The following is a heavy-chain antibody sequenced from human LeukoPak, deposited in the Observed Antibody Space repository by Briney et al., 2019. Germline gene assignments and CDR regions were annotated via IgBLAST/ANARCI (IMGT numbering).Heavy chain of an antibody. D-gene: IGHD3-3*01. CDR3: ASGVTYYDFRSGYYTPYFAY. J-gene: IGHJ4*02. V-gene: IGHV3-74*01. CDR2: INSDGSNT. CDR1: GFTFRQYW. Sequence: GGSLRLSCAASGFTFRQYWMYWVRQAPGKGLVWVSRINSDGSNTGYADSVKGRFTISRDNAKNTLYLHMNSLRADDTAVYYCASGVTYYDFRSGYYTPYFAYWGQGTLVTVSS.